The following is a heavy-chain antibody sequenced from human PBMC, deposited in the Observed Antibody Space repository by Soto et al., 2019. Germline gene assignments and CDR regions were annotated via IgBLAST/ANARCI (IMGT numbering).Heavy chain of an antibody. D-gene: IGHD1-26*01. CDR3: ARRGATGKAFDI. Sequence: PGGSLRVSCVASGFTFSSYIMNWVRQAPGKGLEWISCISSSSSTIYYADSVKGRFTISRDNAKNSLYLQMNSLRDEDTAVYYCARRGATGKAFDIWGQGTMVTVSS. V-gene: IGHV3-48*02. CDR1: GFTFSSYI. CDR2: ISSSSSTI. J-gene: IGHJ3*02.